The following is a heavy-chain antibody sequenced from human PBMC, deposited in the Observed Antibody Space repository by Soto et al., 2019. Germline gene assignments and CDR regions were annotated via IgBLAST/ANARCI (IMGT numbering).Heavy chain of an antibody. CDR1: GGSVSSGSYY. CDR2: IYYSGST. V-gene: IGHV4-61*01. Sequence: SETLSLTCTVSGGSVSSGSYYWSWIRQPPGKGLEWIGYIYYSGSTNYNPSLKSRVTISVDTSKNQFSLKLSSVTAADTAVYYCARAERGNWNRDYFDYWGQGTLVTVSS. D-gene: IGHD1-1*01. CDR3: ARAERGNWNRDYFDY. J-gene: IGHJ4*02.